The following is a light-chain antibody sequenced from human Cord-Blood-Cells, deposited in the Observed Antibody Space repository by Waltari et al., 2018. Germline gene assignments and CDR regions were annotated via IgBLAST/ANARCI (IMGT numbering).Light chain of an antibody. J-gene: IGLJ2*01. CDR2: SNN. V-gene: IGLV1-44*01. Sequence: SVLTQPPSASETPGQRVTISSSGSSPNIGSNTLNWYQQLPGTAPKLLIYSNNQRPSGVPDRFSGSKSGTSASLAISGLQSEDEADYYCAAWDDSLNGPVFGGGTKLTVL. CDR3: AAWDDSLNGPV. CDR1: SPNIGSNT.